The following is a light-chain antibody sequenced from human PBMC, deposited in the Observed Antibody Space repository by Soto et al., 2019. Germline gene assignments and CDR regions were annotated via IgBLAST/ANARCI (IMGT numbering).Light chain of an antibody. CDR3: QQLNTFPPFFT. CDR2: GAS. CDR1: QGIRSY. Sequence: DIQLTQSPSFLSASVGYRVTITCRASQGIRSYLAWYQQRPGKAPELLIYGASTLRPGGASRFSGSGSGTEFTLTISSLQPEDFATYFCQQLNTFPPFFTFGPGTKVDI. J-gene: IGKJ3*01. V-gene: IGKV1-9*01.